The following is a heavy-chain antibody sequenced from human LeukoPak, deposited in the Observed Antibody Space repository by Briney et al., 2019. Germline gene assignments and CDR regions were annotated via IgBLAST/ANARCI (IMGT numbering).Heavy chain of an antibody. CDR3: SKDISAGGLDV. Sequence: GGSLRLSCAASGFTFSSYGMHWVRQAPGKGLEWVAVIWYGGSNKYYADSVKGRFTISRDNSKNTLYLQMNSLRIEDTALYYCSKDISAGGLDVWGPGTPVTVSS. D-gene: IGHD3-16*02. J-gene: IGHJ6*02. CDR1: GFTFSSYG. V-gene: IGHV3-30*02. CDR2: IWYGGSNK.